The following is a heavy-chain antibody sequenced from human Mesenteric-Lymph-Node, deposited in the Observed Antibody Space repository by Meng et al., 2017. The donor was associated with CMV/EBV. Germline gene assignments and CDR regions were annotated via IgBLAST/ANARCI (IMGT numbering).Heavy chain of an antibody. CDR3: ARDSSGYDC. D-gene: IGHD5-12*01. CDR2: ISSVSSKI. Sequence: GESLKISCAASGFSFSTFAMSWVRQAPGKGLEWVSSISSVSSKIYYAHSVRGRFTISRDNGKNSLSLQMNSLRDEDTAIYYCARDSSGYDCWGQGTLVTVSS. CDR1: GFSFSTFA. J-gene: IGHJ4*02. V-gene: IGHV3-21*01.